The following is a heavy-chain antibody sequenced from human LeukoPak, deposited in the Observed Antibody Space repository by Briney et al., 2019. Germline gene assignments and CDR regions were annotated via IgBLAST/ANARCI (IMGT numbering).Heavy chain of an antibody. V-gene: IGHV3-30*07. J-gene: IGHJ4*02. D-gene: IGHD6-13*01. CDR1: GLSLSNYP. CDR3: AKAYTGYSSSCFDY. Sequence: GGSLRLSCEASGLSLSNYPMHWVRQAPGKGLEWITLITYDGAFDGGKTYYADSVKGRFTISRDNSKNTLYLQMNSLRAEDTAVYYCAKAYTGYSSSCFDYWGQGTLVTVSS. CDR2: ITYDGAFDGGKT.